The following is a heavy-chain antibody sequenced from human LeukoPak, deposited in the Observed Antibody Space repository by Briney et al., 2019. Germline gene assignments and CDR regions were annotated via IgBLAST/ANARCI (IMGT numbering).Heavy chain of an antibody. D-gene: IGHD6-19*01. CDR1: GFTFSSYG. V-gene: IGHV3-30*02. J-gene: IGHJ4*02. CDR3: ANGGWYILQYYFDY. Sequence: GGSLRLSCAASGFTFSSYGMHWVRQAPGKGLEWVAFIRYDGSNKYYADSVKGRFTISRDNSKNTLYLQMNSLRAEDTAVYYCANGGWYILQYYFDYWGQGTLVTVSS. CDR2: IRYDGSNK.